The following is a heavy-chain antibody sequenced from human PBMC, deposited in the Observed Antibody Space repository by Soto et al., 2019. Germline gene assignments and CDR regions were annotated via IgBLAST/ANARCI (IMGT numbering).Heavy chain of an antibody. CDR1: RGSISSSNW. Sequence: TETLSHNCAVSRGSISSSNWWSWVRQPPGKGLEWIGEIYHSGSTNYNPSLKSRVTISVDKSKNQFSLKLSSVTAAAAAVYYCATVADSNIDYWGQRTLLTGS. D-gene: IGHD6-19*01. CDR2: IYHSGST. CDR3: ATVADSNIDY. V-gene: IGHV4-4*02. J-gene: IGHJ4*02.